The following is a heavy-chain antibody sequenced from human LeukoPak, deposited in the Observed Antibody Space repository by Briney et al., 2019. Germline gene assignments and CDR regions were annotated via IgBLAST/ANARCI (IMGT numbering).Heavy chain of an antibody. V-gene: IGHV4-59*01. CDR2: ISYSGST. D-gene: IGHD3-16*02. CDR3: ARYIWGSYPTFEDY. CDR1: GGSISTYY. Sequence: SETLSLTSTVSGGSISTYYWSWIRQPPGKGLEWIGYISYSGSTNYNPSLKRRVTISVDTSKNQFSLKLNSVTAADTAVYYCARYIWGSYPTFEDYWGQGSLVTVSS. J-gene: IGHJ4*02.